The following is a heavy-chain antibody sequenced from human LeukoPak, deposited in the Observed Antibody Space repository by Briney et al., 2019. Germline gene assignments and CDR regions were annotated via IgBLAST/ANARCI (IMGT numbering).Heavy chain of an antibody. CDR1: GFTFSSYW. CDR2: IKQDGSEK. V-gene: IGHV3-7*01. Sequence: PGGSLRLSCAASGFTFSSYWMNWVRQAPGKGLEWVANIKQDGSEKYYVESVKGRFTISRDNAKNSLYLQMNSLRAEDTAVYYCARAGDGYDSTSHYFYYMDVWGKGTTVTVSS. J-gene: IGHJ6*03. CDR3: ARAGDGYDSTSHYFYYMDV. D-gene: IGHD5-12*01.